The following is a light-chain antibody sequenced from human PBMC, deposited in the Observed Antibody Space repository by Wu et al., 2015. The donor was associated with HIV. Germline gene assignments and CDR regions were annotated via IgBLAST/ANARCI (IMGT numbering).Light chain of an antibody. CDR3: QQGSNWPLT. V-gene: IGKV3-11*01. J-gene: IGKJ5*01. Sequence: IVLTQSPVILSLSPGERATLSCRASHTVGSSLAWYQQRPGQAPRLLIFDASNRAPGIPARFRGSGSGTDFTLTISSLEPEDFAFYYCQQGSNWPLTFGQGTRLDIK. CDR2: DAS. CDR1: HTVGSS.